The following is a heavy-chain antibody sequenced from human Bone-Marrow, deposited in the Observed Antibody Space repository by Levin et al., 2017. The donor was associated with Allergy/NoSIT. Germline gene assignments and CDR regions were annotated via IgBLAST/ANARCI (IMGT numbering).Heavy chain of an antibody. CDR1: GFLFSSYW. CDR3: AGTQASDYFDY. V-gene: IGHV3-7*01. J-gene: IGHJ4*02. CDR2: IKQDGSEK. Sequence: GESLKFSCATSGFLFSSYWMSWVRQAPGKGLEWVANIKQDGSEKNYVDSVRGRFTISRDNTKNSVYLLVNSVRDEDTAVYYCAGTQASDYFDYWGQGTLFTVSS.